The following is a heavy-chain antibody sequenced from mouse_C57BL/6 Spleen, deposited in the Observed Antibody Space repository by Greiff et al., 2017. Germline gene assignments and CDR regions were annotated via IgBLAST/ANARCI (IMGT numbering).Heavy chain of an antibody. V-gene: IGHV1-53*01. CDR2: INPSNGGT. J-gene: IGHJ1*03. CDR1: GYTFTSYW. CDR3: ARMGIGNWYFDV. Sequence: QVQLQQPGTELVKPGASVKLSCKASGYTFTSYWMHWVKQRPGQGLEWIGNINPSNGGTNYNEKFKSKATLTVDKSSSTAYMQLSSLTSEDYAVYYGARMGIGNWYFDVWGTGTTVTVSS. D-gene: IGHD1-1*02.